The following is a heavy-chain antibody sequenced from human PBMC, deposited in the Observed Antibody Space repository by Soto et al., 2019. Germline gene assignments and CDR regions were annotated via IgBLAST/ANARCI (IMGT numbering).Heavy chain of an antibody. J-gene: IGHJ4*02. D-gene: IGHD2-15*01. Sequence: LRLSCAASGFTFSDYYMSWIRQAPGKGLEWVSDISSSGSTIYYADSVKGRFTISRDNAKNSLFLQMNGLRAEDTAVYYCARDSSLYCSGGRCYVDYWGQGTLVTVS. CDR2: ISSSGSTI. V-gene: IGHV3-11*01. CDR1: GFTFSDYY. CDR3: ARDSSLYCSGGRCYVDY.